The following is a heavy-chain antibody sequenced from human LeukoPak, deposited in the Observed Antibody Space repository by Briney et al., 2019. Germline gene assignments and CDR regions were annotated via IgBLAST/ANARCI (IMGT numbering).Heavy chain of an antibody. CDR2: ISAYNGNT. Sequence: ASVKVSCKASGYTFTSYGISWVRKAPGQGLEWMGWISAYNGNTNYAQKLQGRVTMTTDTSTSTAYMELRSLRSDDTAVYYCARVETMYDFWSGYYPSKLYYFDYWGQGTLVTVSS. J-gene: IGHJ4*02. CDR3: ARVETMYDFWSGYYPSKLYYFDY. V-gene: IGHV1-18*01. D-gene: IGHD3-3*01. CDR1: GYTFTSYG.